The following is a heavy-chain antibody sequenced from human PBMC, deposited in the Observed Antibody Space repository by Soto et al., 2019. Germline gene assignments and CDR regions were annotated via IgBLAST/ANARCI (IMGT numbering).Heavy chain of an antibody. Sequence: GGSLRRSCAASGFTFSSYRMQGVRQAPGKGLEWVAVISYDGSNKYYADSVKGRFTISRDNSKNTLYLQMNSLRAEDTAVYYCAKTYSSGYYYYGMDVWGQGTTVTVSS. CDR3: AKTYSSGYYYYGMDV. CDR2: ISYDGSNK. D-gene: IGHD3-22*01. V-gene: IGHV3-30*18. J-gene: IGHJ6*02. CDR1: GFTFSSYR.